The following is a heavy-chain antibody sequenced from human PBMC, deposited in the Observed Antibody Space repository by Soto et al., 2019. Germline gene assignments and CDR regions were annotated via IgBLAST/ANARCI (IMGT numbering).Heavy chain of an antibody. Sequence: QVQLQESGPGLVKPSETLSLTCTVSGDSISSYYWNWIRQPPGKGLEWIGYIYHTGSTNYNPSLKSRVTISVDTSKNQFSLKLSSVTGADTAVYYRARARGGSDYWYFHLWGRCTLVTVSS. CDR1: GDSISSYY. D-gene: IGHD3-10*01. J-gene: IGHJ2*01. V-gene: IGHV4-59*01. CDR2: IYHTGST. CDR3: ARARGGSDYWYFHL.